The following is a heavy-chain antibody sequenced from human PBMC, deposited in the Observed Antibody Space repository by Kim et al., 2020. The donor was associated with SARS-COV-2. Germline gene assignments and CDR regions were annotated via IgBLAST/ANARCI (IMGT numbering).Heavy chain of an antibody. J-gene: IGHJ5*02. V-gene: IGHV4-39*01. CDR3: ARVGEGYGGKWGNWFDP. Sequence: SETLSLTCTVSGGSISSSSYYWGWIRQPPGKGLEWIGSIYYSGSTYYNPSLKSRVTISVDTSKNQFSLKLSSVTAADTAVYYCARVGEGYGGKWGNWFDPWGQGTLVTVSS. D-gene: IGHD4-17*01. CDR1: GGSISSSSYY. CDR2: IYYSGST.